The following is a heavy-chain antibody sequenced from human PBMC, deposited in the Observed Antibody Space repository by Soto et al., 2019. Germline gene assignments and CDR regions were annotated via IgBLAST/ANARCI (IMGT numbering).Heavy chain of an antibody. V-gene: IGHV1-3*05. CDR2: INAGNGNT. CDR1: GYTFTSYA. CDR3: ARAWVVVTAPDY. D-gene: IGHD2-21*02. Sequence: QVQLVQSGAEEKKPGASVKVSCKASGYTFTSYAMHWVRQAPVQRLEWMGWINAGNGNTKYSQKFQGRVTITRDTSASTADMELSSLRSEDTAVYYCARAWVVVTAPDYWGQGTLVTVSS. J-gene: IGHJ4*02.